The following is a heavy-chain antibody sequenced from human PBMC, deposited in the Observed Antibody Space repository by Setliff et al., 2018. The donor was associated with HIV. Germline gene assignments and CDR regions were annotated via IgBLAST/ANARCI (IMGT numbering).Heavy chain of an antibody. CDR1: GGSISSGSYY. D-gene: IGHD3-10*01. CDR2: IYTSGST. J-gene: IGHJ6*03. V-gene: IGHV4-61*09. CDR3: ARDQGYGSGRSYYYYYMDV. Sequence: PSETLSLTCTVSGGSISSGSYYWSWIRQPAGKGLEWIGHIYTSGSTNYNPSLKSRVTISVDTSKNQFSLKLSSVTAADTAVYYCARDQGYGSGRSYYYYYMDVWGKGTTVTVSS.